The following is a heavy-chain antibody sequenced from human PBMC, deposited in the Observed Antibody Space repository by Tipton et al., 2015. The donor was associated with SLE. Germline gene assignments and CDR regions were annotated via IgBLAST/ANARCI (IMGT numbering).Heavy chain of an antibody. D-gene: IGHD1-26*01. V-gene: IGHV4-39*07. Sequence: TLSLTCTVSAGSITGGSYYWGWIRHSPGKGLECIGIIYSSGSTKYSPSLKSRLTISLDTSKNQFSLKLNSVTAADTAVYYCARQFGIMGTMDFFDYWGQGTLVTVSS. CDR3: ARQFGIMGTMDFFDY. J-gene: IGHJ4*02. CDR1: AGSITGGSYY. CDR2: IYSSGST.